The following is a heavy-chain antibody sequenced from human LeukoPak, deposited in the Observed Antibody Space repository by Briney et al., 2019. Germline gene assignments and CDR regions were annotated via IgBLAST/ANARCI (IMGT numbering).Heavy chain of an antibody. CDR3: AKDGEQQLDRYFPH. CDR1: GFTVSSRY. J-gene: IGHJ1*01. Sequence: GGSLRLSCAASGFTVSSRYMSWVRQAPGEGLEWVSVISGSGGSTYYADSVKGRFTISRDNSKNTLYLQMNSLRAEDTAVYYCAKDGEQQLDRYFPHWGQGTLVTVSP. CDR2: ISGSGGST. V-gene: IGHV3-23*01. D-gene: IGHD6-13*01.